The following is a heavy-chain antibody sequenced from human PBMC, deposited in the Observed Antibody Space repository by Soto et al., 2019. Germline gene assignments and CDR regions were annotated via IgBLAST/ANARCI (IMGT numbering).Heavy chain of an antibody. CDR1: GGTFSSYA. CDR2: IIPIFGTA. J-gene: IGHJ5*02. CDR3: ARMYYDILTGYYKAWFDP. D-gene: IGHD3-9*01. V-gene: IGHV1-69*06. Sequence: QVQLVQPGAEVKKPGSSVKVSCKASGGTFSSYAISWVRQAPGQGLEWMGGIIPIFGTANYAQKFQGRVTITADKSTSTAYMELSSLRSEDTAVYYCARMYYDILTGYYKAWFDPWGQGTLVTVSS.